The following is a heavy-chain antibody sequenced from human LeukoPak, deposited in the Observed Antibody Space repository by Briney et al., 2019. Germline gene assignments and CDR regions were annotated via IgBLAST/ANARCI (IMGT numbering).Heavy chain of an antibody. J-gene: IGHJ4*02. D-gene: IGHD2-15*01. CDR3: ARVSSSSYNLDY. V-gene: IGHV3-74*01. CDR2: INSDGSNT. CDR1: GFTFSFYW. Sequence: GGSLRLSCAASGFTFSFYWMHWVRQAPGKGLVWVSRINSDGSNTNYADSVKGRFTISRDNAKNSLYLQMNSLRADDTAVYYCARVSSSSYNLDYWGQGTLVTVSS.